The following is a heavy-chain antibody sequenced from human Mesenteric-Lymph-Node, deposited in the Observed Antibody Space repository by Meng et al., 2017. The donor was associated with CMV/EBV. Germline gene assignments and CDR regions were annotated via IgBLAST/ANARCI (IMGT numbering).Heavy chain of an antibody. CDR2: IYSGGST. CDR1: GFTVSSNY. CDR3: AKDRYIGRYSYGQFFDY. V-gene: IGHV3-53*05. Sequence: GGSLRLSCAASGFTVSSNYMSWVRQAPGKGLEWVSVIYSGGSTYYADSVKGRFTISRDNSKNTLYLQMNSLRAEDTAVYYCAKDRYIGRYSYGQFFDYWGQGTLVTVSS. D-gene: IGHD5-18*01. J-gene: IGHJ4*02.